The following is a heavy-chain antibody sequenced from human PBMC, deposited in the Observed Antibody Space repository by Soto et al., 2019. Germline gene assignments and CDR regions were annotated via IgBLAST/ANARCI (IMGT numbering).Heavy chain of an antibody. CDR2: TYYRSKWYN. J-gene: IGHJ4*02. CDR1: GDSVSRNIAA. V-gene: IGHV6-1*01. D-gene: IGHD6-19*01. CDR3: ARESSVGRGGSDY. Sequence: QTFSLTCAISGDSVSRNIAAWNWIRQSPSRGLEWLGRTYYRSKWYNDYAVSVKSRITINPDTSKNQFSLQLNSVTPEDTAVYYCARESSVGRGGSDYWGQGTLVTVSS.